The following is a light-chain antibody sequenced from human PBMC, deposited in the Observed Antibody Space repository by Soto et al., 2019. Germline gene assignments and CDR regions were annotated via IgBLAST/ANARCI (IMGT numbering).Light chain of an antibody. J-gene: IGKJ1*01. CDR1: QSVSST. CDR3: QQYNDWPTT. CDR2: GAY. V-gene: IGKV3-15*01. Sequence: EIVWTQSPATLSVSPGERATLSCRASQSVSSTVAWYQQKPGQAPRLLIYGAYTRATGVPARFSGSGSGTDFSLTITSLQSEDFGVYYCQQYNDWPTTFGQGTKVDIK.